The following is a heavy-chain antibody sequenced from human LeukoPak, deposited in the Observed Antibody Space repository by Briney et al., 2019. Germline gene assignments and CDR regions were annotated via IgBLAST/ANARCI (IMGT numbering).Heavy chain of an antibody. J-gene: IGHJ4*02. Sequence: GASVKVSCKASGYNFTGYHLHWVRQAPGQGLEWMGNMNPNSGGTNSAQKFQGRVIMTRDTSISTAYMELNRLRSDDTAVYYCARELERRGGTLDYWGQGTLVTVSS. CDR3: ARELERRGGTLDY. CDR2: MNPNSGGT. V-gene: IGHV1-2*02. CDR1: GYNFTGYH. D-gene: IGHD1-1*01.